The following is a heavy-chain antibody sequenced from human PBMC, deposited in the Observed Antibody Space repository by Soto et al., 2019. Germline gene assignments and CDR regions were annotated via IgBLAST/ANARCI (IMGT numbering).Heavy chain of an antibody. CDR2: VGPSGAST. J-gene: IGHJ4*02. CDR3: ARKISGPAPFDF. Sequence: GSLRLSGTASGFSFSSSAMRWVRQAPGKGPEWVSGVGPSGASTLYADSVKGRFTISRDNSRNTLYLNMNSLRVEDTAVYYCARKISGPAPFDFWGQGTLLTVSS. D-gene: IGHD2-15*01. CDR1: GFSFSSSA. V-gene: IGHV3-23*01.